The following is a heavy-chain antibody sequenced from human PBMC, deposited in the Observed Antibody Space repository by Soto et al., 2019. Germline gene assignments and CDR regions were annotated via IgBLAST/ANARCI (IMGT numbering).Heavy chain of an antibody. Sequence: EVQLLESGGGLVQPGGSLRLSCAASGFTFSSYAMSWVRQAPGKGLEWVSAIGGSGGSTSYADPVKGRFPISRDNSKNTLYLQMNSLRAEDTAVYYCAKSPAIAARPYYYYYYMDVWGKGTTVTVSS. D-gene: IGHD6-6*01. V-gene: IGHV3-23*01. CDR3: AKSPAIAARPYYYYYYMDV. J-gene: IGHJ6*03. CDR2: IGGSGGST. CDR1: GFTFSSYA.